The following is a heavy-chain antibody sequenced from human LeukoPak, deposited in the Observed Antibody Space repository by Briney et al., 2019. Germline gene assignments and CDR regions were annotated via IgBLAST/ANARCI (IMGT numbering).Heavy chain of an antibody. Sequence: PSETLSLTCAVCGGSFSGYYWSWIRQPPGKGLEWIGEINHSGSTNYNPSLKSRVTISVDTSKNQFSLKLSSVTAADTAVYYCASAGDAFDIWGQGTMVTVSS. CDR1: GGSFSGYY. CDR2: INHSGST. J-gene: IGHJ3*02. V-gene: IGHV4-34*01. CDR3: ASAGDAFDI.